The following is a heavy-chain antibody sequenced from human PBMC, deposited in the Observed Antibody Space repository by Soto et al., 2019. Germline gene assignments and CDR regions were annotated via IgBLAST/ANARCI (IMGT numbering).Heavy chain of an antibody. CDR1: GGSISSGDYY. Sequence: SETLSLTCTVSGGSISSGDYYWSWIRQPPGKGLEWIGYIYYSGSTYYNPSLKSRVTISVDTSKNQFSLKLSSVTAADTAVYYCVGVLDKGVDYWGQGTLVTVSS. CDR2: IYYSGST. CDR3: VGVLDKGVDY. D-gene: IGHD1-26*01. V-gene: IGHV4-30-4*01. J-gene: IGHJ4*02.